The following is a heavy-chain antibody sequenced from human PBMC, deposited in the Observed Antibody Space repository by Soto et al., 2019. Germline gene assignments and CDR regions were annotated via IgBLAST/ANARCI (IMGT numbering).Heavy chain of an antibody. J-gene: IGHJ5*02. CDR3: ARDLQAGTDNVNWFAP. D-gene: IGHD1-1*01. Sequence: QVQLVESGGGVVQPGRSLRLSCAASGFSISRSAMHWVRQAPGKGLEWVAVIAYDGSNRWYADSAKGRFTISRATSKNTVYLQMSSLRGEDTAVYYCARDLQAGTDNVNWFAPWGQGPLVTVSS. CDR1: GFSISRSA. CDR2: IAYDGSNR. V-gene: IGHV3-30*04.